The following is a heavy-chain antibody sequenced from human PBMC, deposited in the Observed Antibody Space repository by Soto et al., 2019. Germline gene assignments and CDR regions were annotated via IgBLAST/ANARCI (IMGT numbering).Heavy chain of an antibody. V-gene: IGHV5-51*01. CDR1: GDGLTSYW. CDR2: IYPDDSDT. Sequence: GESQKISCKGSGDGLTSYWTGWVRQMQGKGLEWMGIIYPDDSDTRYSPSFQGQVGISVDKSISTAYLQWSSLKASDTAMYYCARLDRDRSSWYGPAGYWGQGTPVTVSS. D-gene: IGHD6-13*01. J-gene: IGHJ4*02. CDR3: ARLDRDRSSWYGPAGY.